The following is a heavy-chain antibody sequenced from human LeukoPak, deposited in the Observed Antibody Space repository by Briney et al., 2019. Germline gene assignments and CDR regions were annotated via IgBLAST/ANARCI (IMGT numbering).Heavy chain of an antibody. J-gene: IGHJ4*02. D-gene: IGHD3-10*01. Sequence: GGSLRLSCAASGFTFSNAWMSWVRQAPGKGLEWVGRIKSKTDGGTTDYAAPVKGRFTISRDDSKNTLYPQMNSLKTEDTAVYYCTVMVGSGSYYFDYWGQGTLVTVSS. CDR2: IKSKTDGGTT. CDR1: GFTFSNAW. V-gene: IGHV3-15*01. CDR3: TVMVGSGSYYFDY.